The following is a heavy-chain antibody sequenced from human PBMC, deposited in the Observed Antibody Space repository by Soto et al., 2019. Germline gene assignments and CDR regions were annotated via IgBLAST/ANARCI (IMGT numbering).Heavy chain of an antibody. J-gene: IGHJ3*02. CDR2: MSHSGGT. CDR3: ARVERGTATTVVDAFDI. D-gene: IGHD1-1*01. CDR1: GGFVTSGSYY. Sequence: QVQLQQWGAGLLKPSETLSLTCAVYGGFVTSGSYYWSWIRQPPGKGLEWIGEMSHSGGTHFNPTLRRRATIPVDTSKNQFTLKRSSVTAADTALYYCARVERGTATTVVDAFDIWGPGTMVTVSS. V-gene: IGHV4-34*01.